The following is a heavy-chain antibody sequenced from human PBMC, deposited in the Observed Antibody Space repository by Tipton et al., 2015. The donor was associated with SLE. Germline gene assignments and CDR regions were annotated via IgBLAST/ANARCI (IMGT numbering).Heavy chain of an antibody. D-gene: IGHD5-24*01. CDR2: VFHSGST. J-gene: IGHJ2*01. CDR3: ARHRIEMATILTVHWYFDL. CDR1: GGSISSYY. Sequence: TLSLTCTVSGGSISSYYWSWIRQPPGKGLEWIGYVFHSGSTNYDPSLRSRVTISEDTFKKQFSLKLNSVTAADTAVYYCARHRIEMATILTVHWYFDLWGRGTLATVSS. V-gene: IGHV4-59*08.